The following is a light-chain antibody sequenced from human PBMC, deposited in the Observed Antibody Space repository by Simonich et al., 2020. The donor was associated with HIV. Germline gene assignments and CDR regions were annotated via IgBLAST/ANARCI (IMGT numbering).Light chain of an antibody. CDR3: QQYGTSST. V-gene: IGKV3-20*01. CDR2: GAS. CDR1: QSVTSTF. Sequence: EIVLTQSPGTLSLSPGERATLSCRASQSVTSTFLAWYQQKPGQAPRLRIDGASSRATGIPDRFSGSGSGTDFTLTISRLEPEDFAVYYCQQYGTSSTFGGGTKVEIK. J-gene: IGKJ4*01.